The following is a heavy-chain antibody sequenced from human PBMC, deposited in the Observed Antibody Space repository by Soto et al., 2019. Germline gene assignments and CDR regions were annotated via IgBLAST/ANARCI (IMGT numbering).Heavy chain of an antibody. V-gene: IGHV4-39*07. CDR1: GGSISSSSYY. CDR2: IYYSGST. CDR3: AGGLVEMATISPFDY. J-gene: IGHJ4*02. D-gene: IGHD5-12*01. Sequence: PSGTLSITCTVSGGSISSSSYYWVWIRQPPGKGLEWIGSIYYSGSTYYNPSLKSRVTISVDTSKNQFSLKLSSVTAADTAVYYCAGGLVEMATISPFDYWGQGTLVTVSS.